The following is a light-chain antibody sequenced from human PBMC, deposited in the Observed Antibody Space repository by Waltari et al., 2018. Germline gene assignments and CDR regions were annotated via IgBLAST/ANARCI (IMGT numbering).Light chain of an antibody. CDR3: QQYYSYPYT. V-gene: IGKV1-5*02. CDR1: QSISGW. J-gene: IGKJ2*01. Sequence: DIQMTQSPSTLSASVGDRVTIICRASQSISGWLAWYQQKPGKAPKLLIYQASTLQGGVPSRFSGSGSGTEFTLILSSLQPDDFATYYCQQYYSYPYTFGQGTKLEFK. CDR2: QAS.